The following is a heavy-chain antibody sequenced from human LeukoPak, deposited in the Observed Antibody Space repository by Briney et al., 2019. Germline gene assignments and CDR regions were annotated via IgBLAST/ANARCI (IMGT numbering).Heavy chain of an antibody. D-gene: IGHD3-22*01. J-gene: IGHJ4*02. CDR1: GYTFTGFY. CDR3: ARYYYDSSGYYYGFDY. Sequence: GASVKVSCKASGYTFTGFYMHWVRQAPGQGLEWMGWINPNSGDTNYVQKFQGRVTMTRDTSISTAYMELSRLRSDDTAVYYCARYYYDSSGYYYGFDYWGQGTLVTVSS. V-gene: IGHV1-2*02. CDR2: INPNSGDT.